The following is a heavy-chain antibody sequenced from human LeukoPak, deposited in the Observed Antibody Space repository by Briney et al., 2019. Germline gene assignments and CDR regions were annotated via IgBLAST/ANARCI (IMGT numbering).Heavy chain of an antibody. CDR2: IYTSGST. Sequence: SQTLSLTCTVSGGSISSGSYYWSWIRQPAGKGLEWIGRIYTSGSTNYNPSLKSRVTISVDTSKNQFSLKLSSVTAADTALYYCARAYSSSWYLNWFDPWGQGTLVTVSS. D-gene: IGHD6-13*01. CDR3: ARAYSSSWYLNWFDP. J-gene: IGHJ5*02. CDR1: GGSISSGSYY. V-gene: IGHV4-61*02.